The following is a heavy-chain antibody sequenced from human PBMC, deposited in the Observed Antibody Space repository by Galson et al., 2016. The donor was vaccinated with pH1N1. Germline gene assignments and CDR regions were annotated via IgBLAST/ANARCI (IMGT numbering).Heavy chain of an antibody. D-gene: IGHD4-17*01. CDR2: IDWDDDK. Sequence: PALVKPTQTLTLTCTFSGFSLSSSGMCVSWTRQPPGKALEWLALIDWDDDKYYSTSLKTRLTISKDTSENQVILTMANMDPVDTTTYYCARFQYGDYVKFFGYGDQATLVTVAS. J-gene: IGHJ4*02. V-gene: IGHV2-70*01. CDR1: GFSLSSSGMC. CDR3: ARFQYGDYVKFFGY.